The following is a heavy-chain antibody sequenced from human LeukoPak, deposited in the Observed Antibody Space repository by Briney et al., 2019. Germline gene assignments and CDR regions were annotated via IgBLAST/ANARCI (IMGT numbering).Heavy chain of an antibody. J-gene: IGHJ4*02. CDR1: GGSISSSSYY. CDR2: IYYSGST. V-gene: IGHV4-39*07. CDR3: ARVDVARRGYYYDSSGYY. D-gene: IGHD3-22*01. Sequence: SETLSLTCTVSGGSISSSSYYWGWIRQPPGKGLEWIGSIYYSGSTYYNPSLKSRVTISVDTSKSQFSLKLSSVTAADTAVYYCARVDVARRGYYYDSSGYYWGQGTLVTVSS.